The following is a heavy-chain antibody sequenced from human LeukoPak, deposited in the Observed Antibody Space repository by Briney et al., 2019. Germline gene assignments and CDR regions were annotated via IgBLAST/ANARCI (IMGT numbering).Heavy chain of an antibody. CDR3: ARGYCSGGSCYSGDY. CDR2: IIPIFGIA. D-gene: IGHD2-15*01. Sequence: GPSVKVSCKASGGTFNSYAISWVRQAPGQGLEWMGRIIPIFGIANYAQKFQGRVTITADKSTSTAYMELSSLRSEDTAVYYCARGYCSGGSCYSGDYWGQGTLVTVSS. J-gene: IGHJ4*02. CDR1: GGTFNSYA. V-gene: IGHV1-69*04.